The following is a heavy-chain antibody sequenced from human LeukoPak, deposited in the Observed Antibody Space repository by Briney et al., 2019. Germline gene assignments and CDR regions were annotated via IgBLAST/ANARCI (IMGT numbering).Heavy chain of an antibody. J-gene: IGHJ6*03. V-gene: IGHV3-15*01. CDR2: IKSRTDGGTT. CDR1: GFTFSNAW. CDR3: TTDRGYDFWSGYYMDV. Sequence: PGGSLRLSCAASGFTFSNAWMSWVRQAPGKGLEWVGRIKSRTDGGTTDYAAPVKGRFTISRDASKNTLYLRMNSLKTEDTAVYYCTTDRGYDFWSGYYMDVWGKGTTVTVSS. D-gene: IGHD3-3*01.